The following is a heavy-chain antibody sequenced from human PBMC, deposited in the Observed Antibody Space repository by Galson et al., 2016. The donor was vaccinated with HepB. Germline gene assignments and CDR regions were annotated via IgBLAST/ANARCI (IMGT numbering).Heavy chain of an antibody. J-gene: IGHJ5*02. V-gene: IGHV4-31*03. Sequence: TLSLTCTVSGASVNSDAYHWSWIRQPPGKGLEWIGYISYTGITNYKSSLKSRVTMSIDTSKNQFSLKLTAVTAADMAVYYCARGPPDYLDSGSFYSGWFDPWGQGTLVTVSA. CDR3: ARGPPDYLDSGSFYSGWFDP. CDR1: GASVNSDAYH. D-gene: IGHD3-10*01. CDR2: ISYTGIT.